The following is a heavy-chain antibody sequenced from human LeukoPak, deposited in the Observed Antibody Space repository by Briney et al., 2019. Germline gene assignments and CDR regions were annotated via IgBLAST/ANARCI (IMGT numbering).Heavy chain of an antibody. CDR3: AKEYRESIAAAGTFDY. J-gene: IGHJ4*02. V-gene: IGHV3-30*18. Sequence: GGSLRLSCAASGFTFSSYGVHWVRQAPGKGLEWVAVISCDGSNKYYADSVKGRFTISRDNSKNTLYLQMNSLRAEDTAVYYCAKEYRESIAAAGTFDYWGQGTLVTVSS. D-gene: IGHD6-13*01. CDR2: ISCDGSNK. CDR1: GFTFSSYG.